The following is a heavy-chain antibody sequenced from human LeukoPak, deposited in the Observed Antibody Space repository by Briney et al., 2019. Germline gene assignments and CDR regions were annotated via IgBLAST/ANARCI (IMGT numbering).Heavy chain of an antibody. V-gene: IGHV3-11*01. Sequence: PGGSLRLSCAASGFTFSDYYMSWIRQAPGKGLEWVSYISSSGSTIYYADSVKGRFTISRDNAKNSLYLQMNSLRAEDTAVYYCARDLPITMIVAQYSGGMDVWGQGTTVTVSS. CDR2: ISSSGSTI. D-gene: IGHD3-22*01. CDR3: ARDLPITMIVAQYSGGMDV. CDR1: GFTFSDYY. J-gene: IGHJ6*02.